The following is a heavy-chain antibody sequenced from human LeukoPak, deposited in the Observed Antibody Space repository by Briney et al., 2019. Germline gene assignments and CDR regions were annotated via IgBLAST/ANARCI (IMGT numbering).Heavy chain of an antibody. D-gene: IGHD1-26*01. CDR1: GSTFSSYA. CDR3: AKEVIVGVSFDS. J-gene: IGHJ4*02. CDR2: ISGSGGST. Sequence: PGGSLRLSCAASGSTFSSYAMSWVRQAPGKGLEWVAAISGSGGSTYYADSVKGRFTISRDNSKNTLYLQMNSLRAEDTAVYYCAKEVIVGVSFDSWGQGTLVTVSS. V-gene: IGHV3-23*01.